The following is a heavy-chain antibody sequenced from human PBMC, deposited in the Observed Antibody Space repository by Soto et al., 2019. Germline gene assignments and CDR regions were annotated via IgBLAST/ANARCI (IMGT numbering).Heavy chain of an antibody. CDR3: STGSLD. Sequence: GGSLRLSCAASGLIFTNAWMTWVRQAPGKGLEWLGRIKSENDGGTVDYAAPVRDRFNISRDDSKNMLYLQLNSLKIDDTGVYYCSTGSLDWGQGTLVTVSS. CDR2: IKSENDGGTV. J-gene: IGHJ4*02. CDR1: GLIFTNAW. V-gene: IGHV3-15*01.